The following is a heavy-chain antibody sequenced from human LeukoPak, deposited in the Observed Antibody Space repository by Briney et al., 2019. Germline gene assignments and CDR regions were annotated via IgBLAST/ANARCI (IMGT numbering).Heavy chain of an antibody. D-gene: IGHD2-15*01. J-gene: IGHJ4*02. Sequence: GGSLRLSCAASGFTFSSYAMSWVRQAPGKGLEWVSAISGSGGSTYYAGSVKGRFTISRDNSKNTLYLQMNSLRAEDTAVYYCAKGEEYCSGGSCSDYWGQGTLVTVSS. CDR1: GFTFSSYA. CDR3: AKGEEYCSGGSCSDY. CDR2: ISGSGGST. V-gene: IGHV3-23*01.